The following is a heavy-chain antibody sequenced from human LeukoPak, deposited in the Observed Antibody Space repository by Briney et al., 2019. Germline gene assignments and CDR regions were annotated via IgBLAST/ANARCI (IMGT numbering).Heavy chain of an antibody. D-gene: IGHD4-17*01. CDR3: AKTDYGTFDY. CDR2: LDHEGRET. V-gene: IGHV3-7*05. Sequence: GGSLRLSCAASGFTCSSYWRGWGRQAPGKGLEWVANLDHEGRETYYVDSVKGRFTISRDNAKNSLYLEMHSLRAEDTAVYYCAKTDYGTFDYWGQGALVTVSS. CDR1: GFTCSSYW. J-gene: IGHJ4*02.